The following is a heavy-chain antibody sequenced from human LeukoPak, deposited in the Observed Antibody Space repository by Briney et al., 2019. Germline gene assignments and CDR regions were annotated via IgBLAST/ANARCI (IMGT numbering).Heavy chain of an antibody. CDR2: IYYSGST. CDR3: AKGQLLGGFSYYYYMDV. J-gene: IGHJ6*03. Sequence: SQTLSLTCTVSGGSISSGDYYWSWIRQPPGKGLEWIGYIYYSGSTYYNPSLKSRVTISVDTSKNQFSVKLSSVTAADTAVYYCAKGQLLGGFSYYYYMDVWGKGTTVTVSS. CDR1: GGSISSGDYY. V-gene: IGHV4-30-4*08. D-gene: IGHD2-2*01.